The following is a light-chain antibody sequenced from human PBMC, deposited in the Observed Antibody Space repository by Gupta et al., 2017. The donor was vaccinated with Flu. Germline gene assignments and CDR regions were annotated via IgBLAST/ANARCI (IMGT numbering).Light chain of an antibody. Sequence: GKTATITGVGSNSANKDVGWYHQRPGQAPVLLVYDDDNRPSGIPERFSGSKSGTTATLTIIRVEAGDEADYYCQVGDTNSDRWVFGGGTKLTVL. V-gene: IGLV3-21*03. CDR3: QVGDTNSDRWV. J-gene: IGLJ3*02. CDR2: DDD. CDR1: NSANKD.